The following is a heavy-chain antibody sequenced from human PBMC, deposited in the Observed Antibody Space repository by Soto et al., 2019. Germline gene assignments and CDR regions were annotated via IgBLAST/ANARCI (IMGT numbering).Heavy chain of an antibody. CDR2: IYHSGST. CDR1: GGSISSCGYS. CDR3: TSKFGQLLADAFDI. Sequence: SETLPVTCVVSGGSISSCGYSWSWIRQPPGKGLEWIGYIYHSGSTIYNPSLQSRVTLSVDKSKNEFSLKMSSVTDADTAVYYCTSKFGQLLADAFDIWGQGTMVTVSS. D-gene: IGHD3-10*01. J-gene: IGHJ3*02. V-gene: IGHV4-30-2*01.